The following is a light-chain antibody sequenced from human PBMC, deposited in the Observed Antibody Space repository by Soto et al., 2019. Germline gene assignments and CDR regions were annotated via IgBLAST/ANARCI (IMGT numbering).Light chain of an antibody. CDR1: SSDVGGYNY. V-gene: IGLV2-14*03. J-gene: IGLJ1*01. CDR3: SSYTTSNTRQIV. CDR2: DVS. Sequence: SALTQPASVSGSPGQSITISCTGTSSDVGGYNYVSWYQHHPGKAPKLIIYDVSNRPSGVSIRFSGSKSDNTASLTISGLQPEDEADYHCSSYTTSNTRQIVFGTVTKVTVL.